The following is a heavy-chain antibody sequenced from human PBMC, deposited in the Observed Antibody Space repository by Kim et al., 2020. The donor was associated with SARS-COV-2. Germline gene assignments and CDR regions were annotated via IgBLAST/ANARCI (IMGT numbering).Heavy chain of an antibody. D-gene: IGHD3-3*01. V-gene: IGHV3-11*01. Sequence: GRSLRLSCAASGFTFSDHYMIWIRQAPGKGLELVSYMSSSGNIIHYADSVKGRFTISRDNAKNSLYLQMNSLRAEDTAVYYCARDRGVLGFLEWLSDWGQGTLVTVSS. CDR1: GFTFSDHY. CDR3: ARDRGVLGFLEWLSD. J-gene: IGHJ4*02. CDR2: MSSSGNII.